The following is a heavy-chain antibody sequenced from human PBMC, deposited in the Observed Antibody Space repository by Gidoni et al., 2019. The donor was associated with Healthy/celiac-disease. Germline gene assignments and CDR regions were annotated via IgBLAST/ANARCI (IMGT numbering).Heavy chain of an antibody. CDR1: GFPFSSYT. J-gene: IGHJ4*02. V-gene: IGHV3-30*04. CDR3: ARDSGTAMPY. D-gene: IGHD5-18*01. Sequence: QVQLVESGGCVVQPGRSLRLYCAASGFPFSSYTMHWVRQAPGKGLEWVAVISYDGSNKFYADSVKGRFTISRDNSKTTLYLQMNSLRPEDTAVYYCARDSGTAMPYWGQGTLVTVSS. CDR2: ISYDGSNK.